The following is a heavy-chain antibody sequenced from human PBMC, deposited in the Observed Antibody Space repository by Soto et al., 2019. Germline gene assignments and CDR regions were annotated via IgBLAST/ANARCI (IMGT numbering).Heavy chain of an antibody. CDR2: INPNNGAI. CDR1: GYTLADFY. J-gene: IGHJ6*02. V-gene: IGHV1-2*02. Sequence: QVQLVQSGAEVKNPGASVKVSCTASGYTLADFYVHWVRQAPGQGLEWMGWINPNNGAINYAPKFQGRVTMNRDTSISTAYLDLRGLRSDDTAVYYCARKARPQLGGMDVWGQGTTVTVSS. CDR3: ARKARPQLGGMDV. D-gene: IGHD3-16*01.